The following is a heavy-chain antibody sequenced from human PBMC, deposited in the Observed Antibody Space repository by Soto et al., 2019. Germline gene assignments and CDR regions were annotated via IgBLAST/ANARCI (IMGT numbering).Heavy chain of an antibody. Sequence: GVLRLSCAASGFTFSSYWMSWVRQAPGKGLEWVANIKQDGSEKYYVDSVKGRFTISRDNAKNSLYLQMNSLRAEDTAVYYCARDPSDIVVVPAAPYYYYYMDVWGKGTTVTVSS. CDR1: GFTFSSYW. V-gene: IGHV3-7*01. J-gene: IGHJ6*03. CDR3: ARDPSDIVVVPAAPYYYYYMDV. CDR2: IKQDGSEK. D-gene: IGHD2-2*01.